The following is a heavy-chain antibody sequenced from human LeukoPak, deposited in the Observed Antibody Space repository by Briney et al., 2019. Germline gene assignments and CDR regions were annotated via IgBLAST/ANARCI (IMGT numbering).Heavy chain of an antibody. CDR2: IYPGDSDT. Sequence: GESLKISCKGSGYSFTSYWIGWVRQMPGKGLEWMGIIYPGDSDTRYSPSFQGQVSISVDKSISTVYLQWNSLKASDTAMYYCARRPAAGRFDYWGQGTLVTVSS. D-gene: IGHD6-13*01. CDR1: GYSFTSYW. J-gene: IGHJ4*02. V-gene: IGHV5-51*01. CDR3: ARRPAAGRFDY.